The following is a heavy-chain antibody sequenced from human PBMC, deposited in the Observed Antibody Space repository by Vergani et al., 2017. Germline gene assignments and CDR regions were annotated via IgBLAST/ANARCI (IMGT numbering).Heavy chain of an antibody. Sequence: QVQLVQSGAEVKKPGASVKVSCKASGYTFNSYYMHWVRQAPGQGLEWMGIINPSGGSTSYAQKFQGRVTMTRDTSTSTVYMELSSLRSEDTAVYYCARVIAAAGTGWDWFDPWGQGTLVTVSS. J-gene: IGHJ5*02. CDR1: GYTFNSYY. CDR2: INPSGGST. V-gene: IGHV1-46*02. CDR3: ARVIAAAGTGWDWFDP. D-gene: IGHD6-13*01.